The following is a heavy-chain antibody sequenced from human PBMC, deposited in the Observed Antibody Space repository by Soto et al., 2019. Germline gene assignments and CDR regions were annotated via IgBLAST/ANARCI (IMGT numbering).Heavy chain of an antibody. CDR1: GFTFTSSA. V-gene: IGHV1-58*01. J-gene: IGHJ5*02. D-gene: IGHD3-22*01. CDR2: IVVGSGNT. CDR3: AAGTRTMREGFAD. Sequence: SVKVSCKASGFTFTSSAVQWVRQARGQRLEWIGWIVVGSGNTNYAQKFQERVTITRDMSTSTAYMELSSLRSEDTAVYYCAAGTRTMREGFADWGQGTLVTVSS.